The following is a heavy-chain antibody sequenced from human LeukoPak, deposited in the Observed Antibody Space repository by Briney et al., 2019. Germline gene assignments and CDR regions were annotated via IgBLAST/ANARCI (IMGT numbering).Heavy chain of an antibody. CDR1: GGSMSSGSYY. CDR3: ARGPHCSGGSCHSVSDY. D-gene: IGHD2-15*01. J-gene: IGHJ4*02. Sequence: SQTLSLTCTVSGGSMSSGSYYWSWIRQPARKGLEWIGRIYTSGSTNYNPSLKSRVTISIDTSKNQFSLKLSSVTAADTAVYYCARGPHCSGGSCHSVSDYWGQGTLVTVSS. V-gene: IGHV4-61*02. CDR2: IYTSGST.